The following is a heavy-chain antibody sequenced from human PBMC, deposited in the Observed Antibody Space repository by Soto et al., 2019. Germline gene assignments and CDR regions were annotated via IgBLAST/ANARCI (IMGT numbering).Heavy chain of an antibody. J-gene: IGHJ4*02. CDR2: ISSSSSYI. D-gene: IGHD3-10*01. V-gene: IGHV3-21*01. CDR1: GFTFSSYS. CDR3: ARGGKNIPEGDY. Sequence: ESGGGLVKPGGSLRLSCAASGFTFSSYSMNWVRQAPGKGLEWVSSISSSSSYIYYADSVKGRFTISRDNAKNSLYLQMNSLRAEDTAVYYCARGGKNIPEGDYWGQGTLVTVSS.